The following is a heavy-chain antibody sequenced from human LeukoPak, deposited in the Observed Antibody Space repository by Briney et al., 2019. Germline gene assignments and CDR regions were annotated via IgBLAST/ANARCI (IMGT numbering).Heavy chain of an antibody. CDR2: MNPNSGNT. V-gene: IGHV1-8*02. J-gene: IGHJ4*02. CDR3: ARSRSLAYCGGDCYFDFDY. D-gene: IGHD2-21*02. Sequence: ASVKVSCKASGYTFTSYGISWVRQATGQGLEWMGWMNPNSGNTGYAQKFQGRVTMTRNTSISTAYMELSSLRSEDTAVYYCARSRSLAYCGGDCYFDFDYWGQGTLVTVSS. CDR1: GYTFTSYG.